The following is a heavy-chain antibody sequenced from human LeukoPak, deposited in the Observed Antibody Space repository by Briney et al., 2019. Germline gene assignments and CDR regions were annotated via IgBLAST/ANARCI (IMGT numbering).Heavy chain of an antibody. CDR1: GGSISSSSYY. D-gene: IGHD3-22*01. CDR3: ARDQYYYDSSGYYSRDYDAFDI. Sequence: NPSETLSLTCTVSGGSISSSSYYWGWIRQPPGKGLEWIGSIYYSGSTYYNPSLKSRVTISLDTSKNQFSLKLSSVTAADTAVYYCARDQYYYDSSGYYSRDYDAFDIWGQGTMVTVSS. V-gene: IGHV4-39*07. CDR2: IYYSGST. J-gene: IGHJ3*02.